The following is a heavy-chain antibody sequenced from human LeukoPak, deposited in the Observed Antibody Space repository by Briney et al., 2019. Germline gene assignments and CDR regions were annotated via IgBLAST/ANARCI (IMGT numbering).Heavy chain of an antibody. CDR2: INSDGSST. J-gene: IGHJ3*02. CDR3: ARDLDKALRFLEWNDAFDI. Sequence: GGSLRLSCAASGFTFSSYWMHWVRQAPGKGLVWVSRINSDGSSTSYADSVKGRFTTSRDNAKNTLYLQMNSLRAEDTAVYYCARDLDKALRFLEWNDAFDIWGQGTMVTVSS. CDR1: GFTFSSYW. V-gene: IGHV3-74*01. D-gene: IGHD3-3*01.